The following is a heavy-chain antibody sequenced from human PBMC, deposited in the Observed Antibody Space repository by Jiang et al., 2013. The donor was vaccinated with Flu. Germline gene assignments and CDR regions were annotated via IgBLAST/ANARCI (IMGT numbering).Heavy chain of an antibody. Sequence: LVSLGRRGPAWEVPETLLCSLWIYFSRFAMYWVRQAPGKGLEWVALISYDGSNKYYADSVKGRFTISRDSSTLYLQMNSLRPEDTAVYYCARDPLPTYDDYRISYYFYGMDVWGPRDHGHRLL. CDR2: ISYDGSNK. CDR1: IYFSRFA. V-gene: IGHV3-30-3*01. D-gene: IGHD4-17*01. J-gene: IGHJ6*01. CDR3: ARDPLPTYDDYRISYYFYGMDV.